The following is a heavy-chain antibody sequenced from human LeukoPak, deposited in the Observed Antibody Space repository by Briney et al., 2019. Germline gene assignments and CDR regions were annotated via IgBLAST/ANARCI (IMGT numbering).Heavy chain of an antibody. CDR3: ARQTGSGLFTLP. CDR1: GDSVSNNNAA. V-gene: IGHV6-1*01. D-gene: IGHD3/OR15-3a*01. CDR2: TYYRSKWYT. J-gene: IGHJ4*02. Sequence: SQTLSLTCAISGDSVSNNNAAWNWIRQSPSRGLEWLGRTYYRSKWYTDYAVSVSSRITINPDASKNQFSLQLNSVTPEDTAVYYCARQTGSGLFTLPGGQGTLVTVSS.